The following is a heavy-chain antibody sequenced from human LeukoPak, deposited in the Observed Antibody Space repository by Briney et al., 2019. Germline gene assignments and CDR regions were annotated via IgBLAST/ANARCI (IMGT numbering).Heavy chain of an antibody. CDR1: GYSFTTYW. CDR3: ARRDGSYFDY. CDR2: TYPADSTA. Sequence: GESLKISCKASGYSFTTYWIGWVRQMPGKGLEWMGITYPADSTAHYSPSFQGQVTISVDKSINTAYLQWSRLKASDTAMYYCARRDGSYFDYWGQGTRVTVSS. J-gene: IGHJ4*02. V-gene: IGHV5-51*01. D-gene: IGHD5-24*01.